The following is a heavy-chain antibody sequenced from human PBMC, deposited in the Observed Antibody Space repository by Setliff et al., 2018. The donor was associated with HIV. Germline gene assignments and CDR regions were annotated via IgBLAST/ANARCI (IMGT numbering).Heavy chain of an antibody. J-gene: IGHJ4*02. V-gene: IGHV4-39*01. Sequence: SETLSLTCTVSGGSISSGSYYWTWIRQAPGKGLEWVGSLFSRGTTYYHPSLKSRVTISLDTSQNHFSLKLTSVTAADTAVYYCARHGQSFDFSIASEGYYFDSWGQGTLVTVSS. D-gene: IGHD3-3*01. CDR1: GGSISSGSYY. CDR2: LFSRGTT. CDR3: ARHGQSFDFSIASEGYYFDS.